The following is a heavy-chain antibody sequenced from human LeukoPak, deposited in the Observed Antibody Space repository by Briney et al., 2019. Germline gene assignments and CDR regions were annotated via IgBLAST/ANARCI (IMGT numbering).Heavy chain of an antibody. V-gene: IGHV4-59*01. D-gene: IGHD3-22*01. CDR3: ARDYYDSRGEAFDI. CDR1: GPISSYY. CDR2: IYTSGTT. J-gene: IGHJ3*02. Sequence: SETLSLTCTVSGPISSYYWSWIRQPPGKGLEWIGYIYTSGTTNYNPSLKSRVTISVDTSKNQFSLKLNSVTAADTAVYYCARDYYDSRGEAFDIWGQGTMVTVSS.